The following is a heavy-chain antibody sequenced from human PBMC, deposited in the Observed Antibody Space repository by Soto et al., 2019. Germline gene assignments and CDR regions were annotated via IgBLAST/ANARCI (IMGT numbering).Heavy chain of an antibody. V-gene: IGHV5-51*01. CDR3: ARHSGTTESDSH. J-gene: IGHJ1*01. CDR2: IYPGDSDT. CDR1: GYSFTRYW. Sequence: GESLKISCQGSGYSFTRYWIAWVRQMPGKGLEWMGIIYPGDSDTRYSPSFQGQVTISADKSINTAYLQLSSLKASDTAMYYCARHSGTTESDSHWGQGTLVTVS. D-gene: IGHD1-1*01.